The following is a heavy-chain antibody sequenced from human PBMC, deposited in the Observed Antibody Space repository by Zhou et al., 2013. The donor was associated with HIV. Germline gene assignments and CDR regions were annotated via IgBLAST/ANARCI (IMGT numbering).Heavy chain of an antibody. CDR3: ARALSTRWGGGGYYYMDV. Sequence: QVQLVQSGAEVKEPGASLKVSCKASGYTFTGYYMHWVRQAPGQGLEWMAWISSYRGHTNYAQKFQGRVTVTTDTSTSTAYMELRNLRSDDTAVYYCARALSTRWGGGGYYYMDVWGKGTTVTVS. CDR2: ISSYRGHT. J-gene: IGHJ6*03. D-gene: IGHD6-19*01. V-gene: IGHV1-18*04. CDR1: GYTFTGYY.